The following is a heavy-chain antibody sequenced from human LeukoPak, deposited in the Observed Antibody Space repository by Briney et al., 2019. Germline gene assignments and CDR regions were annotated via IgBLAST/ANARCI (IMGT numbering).Heavy chain of an antibody. Sequence: GASVKVSCKASGYTFTSYYMHWVRQAPGQGLEWMGIINPSGGSTSYAQKFQGRVTMTRDTSTSTVYMELSSLRSEDTAVYYCARIGAHSSSWYGVADYWGQGTLVTVSS. V-gene: IGHV1-46*01. CDR1: GYTFTSYY. CDR2: INPSGGST. J-gene: IGHJ4*02. CDR3: ARIGAHSSSWYGVADY. D-gene: IGHD6-13*01.